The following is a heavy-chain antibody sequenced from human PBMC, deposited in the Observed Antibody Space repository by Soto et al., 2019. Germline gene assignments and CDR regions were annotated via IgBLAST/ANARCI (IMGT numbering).Heavy chain of an antibody. J-gene: IGHJ6*03. Sequence: GSGPTLVNPTETLTLTCTVSGFSLSNARMGVSWIRQPPGKALEWLAHIFSNDEKSYSTSLKSRLTISKDTSKSQVVLTMTNMDPVDTATYYCARIQQGYYYYYMDVWGKGTTVTVSS. CDR1: GFSLSNARMG. CDR3: ARIQQGYYYYYMDV. CDR2: IFSNDEK. V-gene: IGHV2-26*01.